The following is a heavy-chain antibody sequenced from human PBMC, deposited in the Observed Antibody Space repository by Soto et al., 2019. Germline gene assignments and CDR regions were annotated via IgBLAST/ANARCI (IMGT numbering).Heavy chain of an antibody. V-gene: IGHV1-8*01. Sequence: ASVKVSCKASGYTFTSYDINWVRHATGQGLEWMGWMNPNSGNTGYAQKFQGRVTMTRNTSISTAYMELSSLRSEDTAVYYCARGGAAGAGIGSYYHYYLSGSGKGTTVPVSS. D-gene: IGHD6-13*01. CDR1: GYTFTSYD. CDR2: MNPNSGNT. CDR3: ARGGAAGAGIGSYYHYYLSG. J-gene: IGHJ6*03.